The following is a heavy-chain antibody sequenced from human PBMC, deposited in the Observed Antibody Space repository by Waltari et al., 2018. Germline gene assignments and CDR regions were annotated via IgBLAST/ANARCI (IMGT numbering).Heavy chain of an antibody. Sequence: QVQLVQSGAEVKKPGASVKVSCKASGYTFPGYFLHWVRQAPGQGREWMGWINPNSGGTNYAQKCQGRVTMTRDTSISTAYMELSRLRSDDTAVYYCASGEIVGATLWVWGQGTMVTVSS. CDR3: ASGEIVGATLWV. D-gene: IGHD1-26*01. V-gene: IGHV1-2*02. CDR1: GYTFPGYF. CDR2: INPNSGGT. J-gene: IGHJ3*01.